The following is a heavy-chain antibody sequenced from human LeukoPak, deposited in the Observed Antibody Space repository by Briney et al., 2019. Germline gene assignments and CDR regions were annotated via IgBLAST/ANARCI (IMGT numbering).Heavy chain of an antibody. D-gene: IGHD1-1*01. V-gene: IGHV3-23*01. J-gene: IGHJ6*03. CDR2: ISGSGGST. Sequence: GGSLRLSCAASGFTFSSYGMSWVRQAPGKGLEWVSAISGSGGSTYYADSVKGRFTISRDNSKNTLYLQMNSLRAEDTAVYFCAKGYGYDYNYFYSMDVWGKGTTVTISS. CDR1: GFTFSSYG. CDR3: AKGYGYDYNYFYSMDV.